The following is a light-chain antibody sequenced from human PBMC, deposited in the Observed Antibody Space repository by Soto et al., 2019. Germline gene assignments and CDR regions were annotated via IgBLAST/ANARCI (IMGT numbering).Light chain of an antibody. CDR1: SSDVWTYSL. J-gene: IGLJ2*01. Sequence: QSALTQPASVSGSLGQSITISCTGTSSDVWTYSLVSWYQRHPDKAPKLIIFEGTKRPSGVSDPFSGSKSGDTASLTISGLQAEDEAEYYCCSYAGSNTLMVFGGGTKLIVL. CDR2: EGT. V-gene: IGLV2-23*01. CDR3: CSYAGSNTLMV.